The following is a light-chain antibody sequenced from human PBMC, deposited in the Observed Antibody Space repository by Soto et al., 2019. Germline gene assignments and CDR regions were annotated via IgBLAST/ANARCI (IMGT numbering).Light chain of an antibody. J-gene: IGKJ1*01. Sequence: EIVLMQSPGTLSLSPGERATLSCRASQSVSSIYLAWYQQKPGQAPRLLIYGASSRATGIPDRFSGSGSGTDFTLTISRLEPEDFAVYYCQQYASSPWTFGQGTKVEIK. CDR2: GAS. CDR3: QQYASSPWT. V-gene: IGKV3-20*01. CDR1: QSVSSIY.